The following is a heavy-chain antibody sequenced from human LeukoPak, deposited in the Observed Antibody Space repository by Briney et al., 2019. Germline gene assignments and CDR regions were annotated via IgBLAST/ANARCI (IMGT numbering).Heavy chain of an antibody. D-gene: IGHD3-16*02. J-gene: IGHJ3*02. CDR3: ARASDYVWGSYRPQAFDI. V-gene: IGHV4-59*01. CDR1: GGSISSYY. CDR2: IYYSGST. Sequence: PSETLSLTCTVSGGSISSYYWSWIRQPPGKGLEWIGYIYYSGSTNYNPSLKSRVTISVDTSKNQFSLKLSSVTAADTAVYYCARASDYVWGSYRPQAFDIWGQGTMVTVSS.